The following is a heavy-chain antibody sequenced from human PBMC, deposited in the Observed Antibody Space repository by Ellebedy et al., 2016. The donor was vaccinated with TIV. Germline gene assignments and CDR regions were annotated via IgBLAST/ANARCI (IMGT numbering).Heavy chain of an antibody. D-gene: IGHD2-2*01. J-gene: IGHJ4*02. Sequence: PGGSLRLSCAASGFIFSGSWMTWVRQAPGKGLEWVANINQDGSDEYYVDSVKGRFTISRDNAKNSLYLQMNSLRAEDTAMYYCARDVVPVGQVTFDCWGQGTLVTVSS. CDR3: ARDVVPVGQVTFDC. CDR2: INQDGSDE. CDR1: GFIFSGSW. V-gene: IGHV3-7*03.